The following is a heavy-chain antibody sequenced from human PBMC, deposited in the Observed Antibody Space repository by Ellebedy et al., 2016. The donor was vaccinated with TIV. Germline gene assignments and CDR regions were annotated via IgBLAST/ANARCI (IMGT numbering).Heavy chain of an antibody. CDR3: ARDSDYSDCFWDY. J-gene: IGHJ4*02. CDR2: ISYSGIT. Sequence: SETLSLTCTVSGDSISSYYWGWIRQPPGKGLEWIGYISYSGITNYNPSLKSRVTISVDTSRNQFSLRLSSVTAADTAVYYCARDSDYSDCFWDYWGQGTLVTVPS. V-gene: IGHV4-59*01. CDR1: GDSISSYY. D-gene: IGHD4-11*01.